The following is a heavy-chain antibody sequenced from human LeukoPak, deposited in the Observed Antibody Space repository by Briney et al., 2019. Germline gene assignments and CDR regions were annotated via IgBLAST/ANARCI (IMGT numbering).Heavy chain of an antibody. CDR1: GYTFTSYG. CDR2: ISAYNGNT. D-gene: IGHD2-2*01. J-gene: IGHJ4*02. Sequence: ASVKVSCKASGYTFTSYGISWVRQAPGQGLEWMGWISAYNGNTNYAQKLQGRVTMTTDTSTSTAYMELRSLRSDDTAVYYCARALRGTYCSSTSCYESEFDYWGQGTLVTVSS. V-gene: IGHV1-18*01. CDR3: ARALRGTYCSSTSCYESEFDY.